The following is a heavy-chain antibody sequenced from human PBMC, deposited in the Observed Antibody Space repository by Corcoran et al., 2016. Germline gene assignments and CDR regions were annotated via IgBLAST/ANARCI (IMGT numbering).Heavy chain of an antibody. CDR1: GFTFSSYS. Sequence: EVQLVESGGGLVKPGGSLRLSCAASGFTFSSYSMNWVRQAPGKGLEWVSSISSSSSYIYYADSVKGRFTISRDNAKNSLYLQMNSLRAEDTAVYYCARDGADCSGGSCYSLFDYWAREPWSPSPQ. V-gene: IGHV3-21*01. J-gene: IGHJ4*02. D-gene: IGHD2-15*01. CDR3: ARDGADCSGGSCYSLFDY. CDR2: ISSSSSYI.